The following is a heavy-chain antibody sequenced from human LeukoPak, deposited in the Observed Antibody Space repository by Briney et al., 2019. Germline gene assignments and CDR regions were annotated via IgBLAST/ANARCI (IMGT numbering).Heavy chain of an antibody. CDR1: GGSISSSSDY. D-gene: IGHD6-25*01. J-gene: IGHJ4*02. V-gene: IGHV4-39*07. Sequence: SETLSLTCTVSGGSISSSSDYWGWIRQPPGKGLEWIGSIYYSGSTYYNPSLKSRVTISVDTSKNQFSLKLSSVTAADTAVYYCARGGWGAAFDYWGQGTLVTVSS. CDR2: IYYSGST. CDR3: ARGGWGAAFDY.